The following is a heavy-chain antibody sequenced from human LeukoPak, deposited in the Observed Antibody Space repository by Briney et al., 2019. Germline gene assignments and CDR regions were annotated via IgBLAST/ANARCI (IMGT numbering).Heavy chain of an antibody. CDR3: ARTPSGSYYEFDY. Sequence: ASVKVSCKASGYTFTGYYMHWVRQAPGQGLEWMGWINPKSGGTNYAQKFQGRVTMTRDTSISTAYMELSGLRSDDTAVYYCARTPSGSYYEFDYWGQGTLVTV. CDR2: INPKSGGT. D-gene: IGHD1-26*01. J-gene: IGHJ4*02. V-gene: IGHV1-2*02. CDR1: GYTFTGYY.